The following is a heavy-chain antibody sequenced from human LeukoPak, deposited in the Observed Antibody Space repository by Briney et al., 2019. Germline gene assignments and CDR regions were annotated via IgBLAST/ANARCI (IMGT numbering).Heavy chain of an antibody. CDR2: IYYSGST. Sequence: SETLSLTCTVSGGPISSSSYYWGWIRQPPGKGLEWIGSIYYSGSTYYNPSLKSRVTISVDTSKNQFSLKLSSVTAADTAVYYCARHGTGWQQQLELEYWGQGTLVTVSS. CDR3: ARHGTGWQQQLELEY. CDR1: GGPISSSSYY. J-gene: IGHJ4*02. D-gene: IGHD6-13*01. V-gene: IGHV4-39*07.